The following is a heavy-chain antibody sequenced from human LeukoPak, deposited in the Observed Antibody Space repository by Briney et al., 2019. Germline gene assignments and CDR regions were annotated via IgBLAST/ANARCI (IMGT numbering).Heavy chain of an antibody. CDR1: GGSISSGDYY. D-gene: IGHD3-3*01. CDR2: IYYSGST. J-gene: IGHJ4*02. Sequence: PSQTLSLTCTGPGGSISSGDYYWGWIRQPPRKGLEWIGYIYYSGSTYYNPSLKSRVTISVDTSKNQFSLKLSSVTAADTAVYYCARDYDFWSGYYYWGQGTLVTVSS. V-gene: IGHV4-30-4*08. CDR3: ARDYDFWSGYYY.